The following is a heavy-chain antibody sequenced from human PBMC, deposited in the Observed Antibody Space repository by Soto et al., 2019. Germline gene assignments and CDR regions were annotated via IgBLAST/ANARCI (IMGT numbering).Heavy chain of an antibody. Sequence: QVQLVESGGGVVQPGRSLRLSCAASGFTFSSYGMHWVRQAPGKGLEWVAVMSYDGSEKYYADFVKGRFTISRDNSKNTLHLQMNSLRVEDTAMYYCAKLGGFGDLMGYFFDQWGQGTLVTVSS. CDR3: AKLGGFGDLMGYFFDQ. CDR1: GFTFSSYG. V-gene: IGHV3-30*18. CDR2: MSYDGSEK. J-gene: IGHJ4*02. D-gene: IGHD3-10*01.